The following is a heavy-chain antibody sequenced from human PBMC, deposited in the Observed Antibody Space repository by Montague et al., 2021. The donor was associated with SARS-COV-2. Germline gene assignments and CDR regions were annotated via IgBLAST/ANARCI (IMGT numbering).Heavy chain of an antibody. V-gene: IGHV3-7*01. Sequence: SLRLSCAASGFTFTTHWMNWIRQAPGKGLEWAANINEDGSQKYYIDSVKGRFTISRDNARNSLFLQITGLRAEDTAVYYCTALRRTDPFDYWGQGNLVTVSS. J-gene: IGHJ4*02. CDR2: INEDGSQK. CDR3: TALRRTDPFDY. CDR1: GFTFTTHW. D-gene: IGHD2-21*02.